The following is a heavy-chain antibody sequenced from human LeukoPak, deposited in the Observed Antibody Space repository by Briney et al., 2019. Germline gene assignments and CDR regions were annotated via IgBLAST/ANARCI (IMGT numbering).Heavy chain of an antibody. CDR1: GFTFSSYA. CDR3: AKSEISPNYYDSSGYYNC. Sequence: GGSPRLSCAASGFTFSSYAMSWVRQAPGKGLEWVSAISGSGGSTYYADSVKGRFTISRDNSKNTLYLQMNSLRAEDTAVYYCAKSEISPNYYDSSGYYNCWGQGTLVTVSS. D-gene: IGHD3-22*01. J-gene: IGHJ4*02. CDR2: ISGSGGST. V-gene: IGHV3-23*01.